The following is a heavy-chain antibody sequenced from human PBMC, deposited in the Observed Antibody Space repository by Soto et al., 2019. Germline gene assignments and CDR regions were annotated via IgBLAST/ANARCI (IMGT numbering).Heavy chain of an antibody. J-gene: IGHJ4*02. CDR1: GFTFDDYA. D-gene: IGHD4-17*01. CDR2: ISWNSGSI. CDR3: AKDVLGATVTAYGENYFDY. Sequence: GGSLRLSCAASGFTFDDYAMHWVRQAPGKGLEWVSGISWNSGSIGYADSVKGRFTISRDNAKNSLYLQMNSLRAEDTALYYCAKDVLGATVTAYGENYFDYWGQGTLVTVSS. V-gene: IGHV3-9*01.